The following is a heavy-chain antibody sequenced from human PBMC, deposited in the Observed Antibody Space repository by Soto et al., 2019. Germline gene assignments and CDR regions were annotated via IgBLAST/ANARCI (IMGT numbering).Heavy chain of an antibody. J-gene: IGHJ4*02. V-gene: IGHV2-5*02. CDR2: IYWDDDK. Sequence: QITLKESGPTLVKPTQTLTLTCTFSGFSLSTSGVDVGWIRQPPGKALEWLALIYWDDDKRYSPSLKSRLTITKDTSKNQVVLTMTNMDPFDTATYYWAHRRPYSNSPEYFFDYWGQGTLVTVSS. D-gene: IGHD6-6*01. CDR3: AHRRPYSNSPEYFFDY. CDR1: GFSLSTSGVD.